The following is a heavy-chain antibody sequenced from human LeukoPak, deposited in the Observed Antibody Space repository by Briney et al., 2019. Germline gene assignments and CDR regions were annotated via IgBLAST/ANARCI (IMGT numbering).Heavy chain of an antibody. V-gene: IGHV4-39*01. D-gene: IGHD3-22*01. CDR2: IYYSGST. Sequence: PSETLSLTCTVSGGSISSSSYYWGWIRQPPGKGLEWIGSIYYSGSTYYNPSLKSRVTISVDTSKNQFSLKPSSVTAADTAVYYCARHLSTYYYDSSGPIDYWGQGTLVTVSS. CDR1: GGSISSSSYY. J-gene: IGHJ4*02. CDR3: ARHLSTYYYDSSGPIDY.